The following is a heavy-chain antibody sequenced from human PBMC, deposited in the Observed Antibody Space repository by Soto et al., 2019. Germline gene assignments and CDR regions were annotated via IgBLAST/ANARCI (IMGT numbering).Heavy chain of an antibody. D-gene: IGHD3-16*02. V-gene: IGHV3-30-3*01. J-gene: IGHJ4*02. CDR3: ARDKFAAGLSADFYFDY. CDR2: ISYDGSNK. Sequence: QVQLVESGGGVVQPGRSLRLSCAASGFTFSSYAMHWVRQAPGKGLEWVAVISYDGSNKYYADSVKGRFTISRDNSKNTLDLQMNSLRAEDTAVYYCARDKFAAGLSADFYFDYWGQGTLVTVSS. CDR1: GFTFSSYA.